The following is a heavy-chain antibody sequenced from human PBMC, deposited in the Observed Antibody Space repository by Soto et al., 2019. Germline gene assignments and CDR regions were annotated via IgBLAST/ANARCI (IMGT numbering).Heavy chain of an antibody. CDR2: ISASGGST. Sequence: AGGSLRLSCAASGFTFSTYAMTWVRQAPGKGLEWVSAISASGGSTYYADSVKGRFTISRDNSKNTLYLQMNSLRAEDTAVYYCAKDWSRFDYWGQGTLVTVSS. D-gene: IGHD2-8*02. CDR1: GFTFSTYA. CDR3: AKDWSRFDY. V-gene: IGHV3-23*01. J-gene: IGHJ4*02.